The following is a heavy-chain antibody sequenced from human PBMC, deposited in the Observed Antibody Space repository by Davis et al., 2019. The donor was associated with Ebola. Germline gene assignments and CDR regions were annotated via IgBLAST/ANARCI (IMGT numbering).Heavy chain of an antibody. CDR3: ARSGIAAAGTDYFDY. Sequence: SETLSPTCPVPGGSISSSSYYWGWTRQPTGKGLEWIGSIYYSGSTYYNPSLKSRVTISVDTSKNQFSLKLSSVTAADTAVYYCARSGIAAAGTDYFDYWGQGTLVTVSS. D-gene: IGHD6-13*01. V-gene: IGHV4-39*01. CDR1: GGSISSSSYY. J-gene: IGHJ4*02. CDR2: IYYSGST.